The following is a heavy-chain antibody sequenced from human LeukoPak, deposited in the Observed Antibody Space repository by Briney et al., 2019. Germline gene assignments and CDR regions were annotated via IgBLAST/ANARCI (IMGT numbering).Heavy chain of an antibody. CDR2: IVVGSGHT. CDR1: GFTFTSSA. V-gene: IGHV1-58*02. CDR3: AATVHYCSGGGCYNYYYGMDV. Sequence: SVKVSCKASGFTFTSSAMQWVRQARGQRLEWIGWIVVGSGHTNYAQKFQERVTITRDMSTSTAYMEVSSLRSEDTAVYYCAATVHYCSGGGCYNYYYGMDVWGQGTTVTVSS. J-gene: IGHJ6*02. D-gene: IGHD2-15*01.